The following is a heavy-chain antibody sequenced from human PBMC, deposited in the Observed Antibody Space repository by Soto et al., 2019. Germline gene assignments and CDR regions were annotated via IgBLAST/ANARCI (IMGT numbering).Heavy chain of an antibody. D-gene: IGHD3-22*01. CDR1: GGSISSGDYY. J-gene: IGHJ6*02. CDR2: IYYSGST. Sequence: QVQLQESGPGLVKPSQTLSLTCTVSGGSISSGDYYWSWIRQPPGKGLEWIGYIYYSGSTYYNPSLTSRVTISVDTSKNQFSLRLSSVTAADTAVYYCARGVRDSGAYDTYYGMGVWGQGTTVTVSS. CDR3: ARGVRDSGAYDTYYGMGV. V-gene: IGHV4-30-4*01.